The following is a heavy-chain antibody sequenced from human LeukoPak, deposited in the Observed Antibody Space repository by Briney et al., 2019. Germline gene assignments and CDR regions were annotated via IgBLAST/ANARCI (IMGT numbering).Heavy chain of an antibody. V-gene: IGHV3-21*01. J-gene: IGHJ4*02. CDR2: ISSTSKYI. CDR3: ARDQSLYSGSSFDY. CDR1: GFTFSRYS. D-gene: IGHD1-26*01. Sequence: PGGSLRLSCVASGFTFSRYSMNWVRQAPGKGLEWISSISSTSKYIYYADSLEGRLTISRDNAKNTLYLQMNSLRAEDTAVYYCARDQSLYSGSSFDYWGQGTLVTVSS.